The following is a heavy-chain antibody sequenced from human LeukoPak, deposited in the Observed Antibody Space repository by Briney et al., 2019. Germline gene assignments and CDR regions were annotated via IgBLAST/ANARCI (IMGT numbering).Heavy chain of an antibody. Sequence: ASVEVSCKASGYTFTSYGISWVRQAPGQGLEWMGWISAYNGNTNYAQKLQGRVTMTTDTSTSTAYMELRSLRFDDTAVYYCARDLIAAAGPLYYYYYGMDVWGKGTTVTVSS. D-gene: IGHD6-13*01. CDR1: GYTFTSYG. J-gene: IGHJ6*04. V-gene: IGHV1-18*04. CDR3: ARDLIAAAGPLYYYYYGMDV. CDR2: ISAYNGNT.